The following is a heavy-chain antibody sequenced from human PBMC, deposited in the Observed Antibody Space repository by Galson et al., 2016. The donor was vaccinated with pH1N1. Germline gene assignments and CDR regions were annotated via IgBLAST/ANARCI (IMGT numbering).Heavy chain of an antibody. D-gene: IGHD6-25*01. CDR2: IKQDGSEI. J-gene: IGHJ4*02. CDR1: GFSFSDYW. V-gene: IGHV3-7*01. Sequence: SLRLSCAASGFSFSDYWISWVRQAPGKGLEWVANIKQDGSEIYYVDSVKGRCTISRDNAKNSVSLQMNSLRVEDTGVYYCVRAIGVAARYWGQGTLVTVSS. CDR3: VRAIGVAARY.